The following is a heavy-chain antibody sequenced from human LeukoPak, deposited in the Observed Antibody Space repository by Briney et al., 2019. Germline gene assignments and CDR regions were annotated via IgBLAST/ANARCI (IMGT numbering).Heavy chain of an antibody. CDR2: ISNDGSNK. V-gene: IGHV3-30*18. CDR1: GFTFSSYG. CDR3: AKDPLGTVTTSGVY. J-gene: IGHJ4*02. D-gene: IGHD4-17*01. Sequence: PGGSLRLSCAASGFTFSSYGIHWVRQAPGKGLEWVAVISNDGSNKFYADSVKGRFTISRDNSKNTLYLQMNSLRAEDTAVYYCAKDPLGTVTTSGVYWGQGTLVTVSS.